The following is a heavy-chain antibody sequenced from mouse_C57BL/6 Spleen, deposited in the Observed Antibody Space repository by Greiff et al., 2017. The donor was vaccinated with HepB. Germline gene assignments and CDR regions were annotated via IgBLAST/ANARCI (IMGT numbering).Heavy chain of an antibody. CDR2: ISSGSSTI. CDR1: GFTFSDYG. Sequence: EVKLMESGGGLVKPGGSLKLSCAASGFTFSDYGMHWVRQAPEKGLEWVAYISSGSSTIYYADTVKGRFTISRDNAKNTLFLQMTSLRSEDTAMYYCARDYGKEFAYWGQGTLVTVSA. D-gene: IGHD2-1*01. J-gene: IGHJ3*01. V-gene: IGHV5-17*01. CDR3: ARDYGKEFAY.